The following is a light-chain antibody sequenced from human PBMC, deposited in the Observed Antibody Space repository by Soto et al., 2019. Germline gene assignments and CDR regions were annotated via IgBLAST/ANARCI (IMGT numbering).Light chain of an antibody. J-gene: IGKJ5*01. CDR1: QTVSTY. V-gene: IGKV3-20*01. CDR2: SAS. CDR3: QQYGSSIT. Sequence: PGERATLSCRASQTVSTYLAWYQHKTGQAPRLLIYSASKRATGIPARFSGSGSGTGFTLTISRLEPEDFAVYYCQQYGSSITFGQGTRREIK.